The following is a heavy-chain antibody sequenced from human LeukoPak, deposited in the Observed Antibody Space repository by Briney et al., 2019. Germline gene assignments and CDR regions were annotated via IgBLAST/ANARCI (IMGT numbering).Heavy chain of an antibody. CDR3: ARDKVRIAAAGDYYFDY. Sequence: ASVKVSCKASGYTFTGYYMHWVRQAPGQGLEWMGWINPNSGGTNYAQKFQGRVTMTRDTSISTAYMELSRLRSDDTAAYYCARDKVRIAAAGDYYFDYWGQGTLVTVSS. CDR2: INPNSGGT. D-gene: IGHD6-13*01. J-gene: IGHJ4*02. V-gene: IGHV1-2*02. CDR1: GYTFTGYY.